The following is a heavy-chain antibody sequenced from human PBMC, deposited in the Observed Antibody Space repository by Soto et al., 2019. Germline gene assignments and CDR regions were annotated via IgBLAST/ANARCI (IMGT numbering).Heavy chain of an antibody. D-gene: IGHD6-19*01. Sequence: QVQLVESGGDVVQPGRSLRLSCTASGFPFSTYAMHWVRQAPGKGLEWVAVISSDGTNTYYADFVKGRFTISRDNSKNRLYLQMNSLSNEDTAVYHCAREKAVAGLAYWGQGDMVTVSA. CDR2: ISSDGTNT. V-gene: IGHV3-30*14. CDR3: AREKAVAGLAY. CDR1: GFPFSTYA. J-gene: IGHJ4*02.